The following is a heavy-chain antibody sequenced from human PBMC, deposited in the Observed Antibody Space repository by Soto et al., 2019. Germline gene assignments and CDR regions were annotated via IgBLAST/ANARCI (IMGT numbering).Heavy chain of an antibody. J-gene: IGHJ6*02. CDR3: VRALTSGVYYDDGWETYLPISYGLDV. Sequence: EVQLVESGGGLVQPGGSLRLSCAASGFDLNRYWMRWVRQAPGKALEWVANIKQDGSGQYYVDSVRGRFTISRDNLKNSLYLQMNSLRPEDTVVYYCVRALTSGVYYDDGWETYLPISYGLDVWGQATTVTVSS. V-gene: IGHV3-7*04. D-gene: IGHD3-16*02. CDR1: GFDLNRYW. CDR2: IKQDGSGQ.